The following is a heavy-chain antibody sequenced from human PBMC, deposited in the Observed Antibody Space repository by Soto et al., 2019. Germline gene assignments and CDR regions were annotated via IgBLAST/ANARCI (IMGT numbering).Heavy chain of an antibody. J-gene: IGHJ3*02. CDR1: GYTFTGYY. CDR3: ARMNYDSSGQSVAPDAFDI. V-gene: IGHV1-2*04. Sequence: ASVKVSCKASGYTFTGYYMHWVRQAPGQGLEWMGWINPNSGGTNYAQKFQGWVTMTRDTSISTAYMELSRLRSDDTAVYYCARMNYDSSGQSVAPDAFDIWGQGTMVTVSS. CDR2: INPNSGGT. D-gene: IGHD3-22*01.